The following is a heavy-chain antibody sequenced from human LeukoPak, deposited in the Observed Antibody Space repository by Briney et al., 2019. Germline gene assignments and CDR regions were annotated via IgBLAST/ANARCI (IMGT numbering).Heavy chain of an antibody. CDR2: INAGNGNT. J-gene: IGHJ3*02. Sequence: ASVKVSCKASGYTFTSYAMHWVRQAPGQRLEWMGWINAGNGNTKYSQKFQGRVTITRDTSASTAYMELSSLRSEDTAVYYCVRGDPGSYSAFDIWGQGTMVTVSS. D-gene: IGHD1-26*01. V-gene: IGHV1-3*01. CDR1: GYTFTSYA. CDR3: VRGDPGSYSAFDI.